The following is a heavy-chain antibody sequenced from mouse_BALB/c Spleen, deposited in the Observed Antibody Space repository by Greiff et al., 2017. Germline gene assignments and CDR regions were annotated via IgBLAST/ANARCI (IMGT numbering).Heavy chain of an antibody. Sequence: EVKLVESGGGLVKPGGSLKLSCAASGFVFSSYDMSWVRQTPEKRLEWVAYISSGGGSTYYPDTVKGRFTISRDNAKNTLYLQMSSLKSEDTAMYYCARGDGNYVGYAMDYWGQGTSVTVSS. CDR3: ARGDGNYVGYAMDY. CDR1: GFVFSSYD. J-gene: IGHJ4*01. D-gene: IGHD2-1*01. V-gene: IGHV5-12-1*01. CDR2: ISSGGGST.